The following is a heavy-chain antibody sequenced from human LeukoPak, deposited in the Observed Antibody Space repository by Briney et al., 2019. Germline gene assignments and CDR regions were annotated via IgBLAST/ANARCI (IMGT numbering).Heavy chain of an antibody. D-gene: IGHD1-26*01. V-gene: IGHV3-21*01. CDR2: VGPTGTQT. Sequence: GGSLRLSCEASGFTFSTCGMNWVRQAPGKGLEWVSGVGPTGTQTYYAESVKGRFAISRDNAENSLYLQMNSLRAEDTAVYYCARDLHSGSYEDAFDIWGQGTMVTVSS. CDR1: GFTFSTCG. CDR3: ARDLHSGSYEDAFDI. J-gene: IGHJ3*02.